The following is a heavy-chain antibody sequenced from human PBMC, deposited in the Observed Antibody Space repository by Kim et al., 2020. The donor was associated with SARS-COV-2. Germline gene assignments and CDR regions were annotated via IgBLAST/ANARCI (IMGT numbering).Heavy chain of an antibody. D-gene: IGHD4-17*01. CDR3: ARDWGFYGDYGNYYGMDV. J-gene: IGHJ6*02. Sequence: SETPSLTCTVSGGSISSSSYYWGWIRQPPGKGLEWIGSIYYSGSTYYNPSLKSRVTISVDTSKNQFSLKLSSVTAADTAVYYCARDWGFYGDYGNYYGMDVWGQGTTVTVSS. CDR1: GGSISSSSYY. CDR2: IYYSGST. V-gene: IGHV4-39*07.